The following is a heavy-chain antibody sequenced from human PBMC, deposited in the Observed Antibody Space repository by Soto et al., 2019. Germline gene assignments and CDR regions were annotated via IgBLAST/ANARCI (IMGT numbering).Heavy chain of an antibody. Sequence: SVKVSCKASGGTFSSYDISLVRLAPGQGLEWIGGIIPIFGTANYAQKFQGRVTITANESTSTAYMELSSLRSEDTAVYYCARGRYSSSLTPPGSYWGQGTLVTVSS. V-gene: IGHV1-69*13. CDR3: ARGRYSSSLTPPGSY. D-gene: IGHD6-13*01. CDR1: GGTFSSYD. CDR2: IIPIFGTA. J-gene: IGHJ4*02.